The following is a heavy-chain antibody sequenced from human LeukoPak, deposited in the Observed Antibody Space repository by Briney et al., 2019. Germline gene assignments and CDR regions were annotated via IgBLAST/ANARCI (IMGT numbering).Heavy chain of an antibody. D-gene: IGHD3-22*01. CDR3: ARVHMDSSGYYYYFDY. V-gene: IGHV4-38-2*02. J-gene: IGHJ4*02. CDR2: IYHSGST. CDR1: GYSISSGYY. Sequence: SETLSLTCTVSGYSISSGYYWGWIRQRPGKGLEWIGSIYHSGSTYYNPSLKSRVTISVDTSKNQFSLKLSSVTAADTAVYYCARVHMDSSGYYYYFDYWGQGTLVTVSS.